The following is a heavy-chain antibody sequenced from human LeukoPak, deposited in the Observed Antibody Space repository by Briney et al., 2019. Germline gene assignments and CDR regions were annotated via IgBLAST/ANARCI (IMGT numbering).Heavy chain of an antibody. V-gene: IGHV1-69*05. J-gene: IGHJ4*02. D-gene: IGHD6-19*01. Sequence: SAVTVSCKASGGTFSSYASSWVGQAPGQGLEWMGGIIPICGTANYAQKCQGRVTITTHESTSTAYMELSSLRSEDTAVYYWARAISYSSGSYFDYWGQGTLVTVSS. CDR2: IIPICGTA. CDR3: ARAISYSSGSYFDY. CDR1: GGTFSSYA.